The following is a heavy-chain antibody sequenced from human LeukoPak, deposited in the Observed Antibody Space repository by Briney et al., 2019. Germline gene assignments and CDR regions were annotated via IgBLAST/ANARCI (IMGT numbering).Heavy chain of an antibody. D-gene: IGHD6-19*01. Sequence: GRSLRLSCAASGFTFSSYAMHWVRQAPGKGLEWVAVISYDGGNKYYVDSVKGRFTISRYNSKNTLYLQMNGLRPEDTAVYYCARDSEDSSGWYLNWGQGTLVTVSS. CDR3: ARDSEDSSGWYLN. J-gene: IGHJ4*02. CDR1: GFTFSSYA. V-gene: IGHV3-30-3*01. CDR2: ISYDGGNK.